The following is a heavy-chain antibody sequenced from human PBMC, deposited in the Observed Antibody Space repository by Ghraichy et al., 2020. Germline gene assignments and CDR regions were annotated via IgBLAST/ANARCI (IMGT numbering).Heavy chain of an antibody. D-gene: IGHD6-19*01. Sequence: SETLSLTCTVSGGSISSYYWSWIRQPPGKGLEWIGYIYYSGSTNYNPSLKSRVTISVDTSKNQFSLKLSSVTAADTAVYYCASGKRVYSSGWPDLDYWGQGTLVTVSS. CDR3: ASGKRVYSSGWPDLDY. CDR1: GGSISSYY. V-gene: IGHV4-59*01. J-gene: IGHJ4*02. CDR2: IYYSGST.